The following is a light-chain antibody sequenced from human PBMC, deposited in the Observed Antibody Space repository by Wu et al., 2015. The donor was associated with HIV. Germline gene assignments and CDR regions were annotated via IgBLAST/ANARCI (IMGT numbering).Light chain of an antibody. CDR3: QQRSNWPLRYS. J-gene: IGKJ2*03. CDR2: AAS. Sequence: EIVLTQSPGTLSLSPGERATLSCRAGQSVSSNYLAWYQQKPGQAPRLLIYAASSRATGIPDRFSGSGSGTDFTLTISRLEPEDFAVYYCQQRSNWPLRYSFGQGTKLEIK. CDR1: QSVSSNY. V-gene: IGKV3D-20*02.